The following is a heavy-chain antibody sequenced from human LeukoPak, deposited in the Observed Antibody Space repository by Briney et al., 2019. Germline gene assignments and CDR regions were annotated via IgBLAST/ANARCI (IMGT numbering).Heavy chain of an antibody. V-gene: IGHV3-23*01. CDR2: ISGGGIT. CDR3: AKNQGSSWQFYFDY. Sequence: GTLSLTCGVSGGSISSGHWWSWVRQAPGEGLEWVAAISGGGITYYANSVKGRFTISRDNAKNTLSLQMNSLRAEDTAVYYCAKNQGSSWQFYFDYWGQGTLVTVSS. D-gene: IGHD6-13*01. J-gene: IGHJ4*02. CDR1: GGSISSGH.